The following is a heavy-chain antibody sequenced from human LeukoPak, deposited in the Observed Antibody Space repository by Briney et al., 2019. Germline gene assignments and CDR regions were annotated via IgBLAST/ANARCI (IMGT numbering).Heavy chain of an antibody. CDR1: GGSISNSDSY. Sequence: SETLSLTCTVSGGSISNSDSYWSWIRQPPGKGLEWIGEINHSGSTNYNPSLKSRVTISVDTSKNQFSLKLSSVTAADTAVYYCARGSWQWLGNWFDPWGQGTLVTVSS. V-gene: IGHV4-34*01. CDR2: INHSGST. D-gene: IGHD6-19*01. CDR3: ARGSWQWLGNWFDP. J-gene: IGHJ5*02.